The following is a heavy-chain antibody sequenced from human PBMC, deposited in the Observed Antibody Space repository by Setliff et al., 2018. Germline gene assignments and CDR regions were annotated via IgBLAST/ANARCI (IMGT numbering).Heavy chain of an antibody. CDR1: DYSISTGYY. D-gene: IGHD3-3*01. CDR2: IHHTGNT. Sequence: KPSETLSLTCVVSDYSISTGYYWGWIRQPPGKGLEWIGSIHHTGNTHYNPSLKSRVAISVDTSKNQFSLRLTSLTATDTAVYYCARVHEWSPMDHWGQGTLVTVSS. J-gene: IGHJ4*02. V-gene: IGHV4-38-2*01. CDR3: ARVHEWSPMDH.